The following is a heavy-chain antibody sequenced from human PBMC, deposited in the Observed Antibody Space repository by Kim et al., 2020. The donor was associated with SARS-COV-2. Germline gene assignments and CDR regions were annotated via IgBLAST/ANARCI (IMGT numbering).Heavy chain of an antibody. D-gene: IGHD6-19*01. CDR2: ITGSGGRT. CDR1: GLTFTTFA. J-gene: IGHJ4*02. Sequence: GGSLRLSCEVSGLTFTTFAMGWVRQAPGKGLDWVSGITGSGGRTEYADSVRGRFSISRDDSNNRLYLEMRSLRADDTAVYYCARDREWLVAYDYWGQGTLVTVSS. CDR3: ARDREWLVAYDY. V-gene: IGHV3-23*01.